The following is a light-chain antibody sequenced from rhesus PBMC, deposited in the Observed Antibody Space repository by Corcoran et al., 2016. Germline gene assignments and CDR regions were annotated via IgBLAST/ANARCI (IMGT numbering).Light chain of an antibody. V-gene: IGKV1-22*01. CDR1: QSISNW. J-gene: IGKJ1*01. CDR2: KAA. Sequence: DIQMTQSPSSLSASVGDTVTITCRASQSISNWLAWYQQKPGKAPKLLIYKAARLQSGVPARCSGSGSGTDFTLTISRLQSEDFATYYCQQYTTSPPWTFGQGTKVEI. CDR3: QQYTTSPPWT.